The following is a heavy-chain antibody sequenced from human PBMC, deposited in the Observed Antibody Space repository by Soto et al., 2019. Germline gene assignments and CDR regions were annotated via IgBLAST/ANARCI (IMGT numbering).Heavy chain of an antibody. D-gene: IGHD2-8*01. CDR1: GITFRKYW. J-gene: IGHJ4*02. CDR3: AIQDCTNDVCLEAAVTVGGALEY. V-gene: IGHV3-74*01. CDR2: ISSDGTTT. Sequence: VQLVESGGGLVQTGKALRLSCAASGITFRKYWMHWVRQAPGKGPVWVSYISSDGTTTDYADSVKGRFTISRDNAKNTLYLQMDRLRVEDTAVYYCAIQDCTNDVCLEAAVTVGGALEYWGQGAQVTVSS.